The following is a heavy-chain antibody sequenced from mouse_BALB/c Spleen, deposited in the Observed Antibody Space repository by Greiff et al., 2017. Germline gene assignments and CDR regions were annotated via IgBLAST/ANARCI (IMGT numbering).Heavy chain of an antibody. V-gene: IGHV5-6-5*01. D-gene: IGHD2-1*01. J-gene: IGHJ3*01. Sequence: VESGGGLVKPGGSLKLSCAASGFTFSSYAMSWVRQTPEKRLEWVASISSGGSTYYPDSVKGRFTISRDNARNILYLQMSSLRSEDTAMYYCARWDGNYSAWFAYWGQGTLVTVSA. CDR2: ISSGGST. CDR3: ARWDGNYSAWFAY. CDR1: GFTFSSYA.